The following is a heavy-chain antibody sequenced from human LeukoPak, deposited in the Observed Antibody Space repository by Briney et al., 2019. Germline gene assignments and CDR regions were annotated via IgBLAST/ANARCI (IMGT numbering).Heavy chain of an antibody. J-gene: IGHJ4*02. Sequence: ASETLSLTCTVSGGPISSGGYYWSWIRQHPGKGLEWIGYIYYSGSTNYNPSLKSRVTISVDTSKNQFSLKLSSVTAADTAVYYCARRARALQSMYYFDYWGQGTLVTVSS. CDR3: ARRARALQSMYYFDY. V-gene: IGHV4-61*08. CDR2: IYYSGST. D-gene: IGHD5-24*01. CDR1: GGPISSGGYY.